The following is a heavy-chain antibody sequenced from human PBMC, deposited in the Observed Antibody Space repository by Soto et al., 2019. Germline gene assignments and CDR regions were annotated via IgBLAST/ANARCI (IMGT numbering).Heavy chain of an antibody. Sequence: QVQLQQSGPGLVKPSQTLSLTCAISGDSVSSNSAAWNWIRQSPSRGLEWLGRTYYRSKWYNDYAVSVKSRITINPDTSKNQFSLQLNSVTPEDTAVYYCARDRDRCSSTSCSYYYGMDVWGQGTTVTVSS. CDR3: ARDRDRCSSTSCSYYYGMDV. J-gene: IGHJ6*02. CDR2: TYYRSKWYN. D-gene: IGHD2-2*01. CDR1: GDSVSSNSAA. V-gene: IGHV6-1*01.